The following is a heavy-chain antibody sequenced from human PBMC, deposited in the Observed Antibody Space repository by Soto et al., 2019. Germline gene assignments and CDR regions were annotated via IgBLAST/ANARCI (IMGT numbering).Heavy chain of an antibody. J-gene: IGHJ4*02. V-gene: IGHV3-74*01. CDR3: XXXXXXXXXXXXXXXRH. Sequence: EVQLVESGGGLVQPGESLTLSCAASGFTFSSYWMHWVRQAPGKGLVWVSRIKSDGSGTYYADSVKGRLTISRDNAKXXXXXXXXXXXXXXXXXXXXXXXXXXXXXXXXXXXRHWGQGTLVTVSS. CDR2: IKSDGSGT. CDR1: GFTFSSYW.